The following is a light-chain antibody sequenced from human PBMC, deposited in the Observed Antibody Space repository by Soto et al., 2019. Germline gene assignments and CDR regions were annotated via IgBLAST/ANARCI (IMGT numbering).Light chain of an antibody. Sequence: EIVLTQSPDTLSLSPGERATLSCRASQSVSGYLGWYQQKPGQAPRLLIYDASNRAYGVPARFRGSGSGTNFTLTISNLEPEDFAVYYCQQHSHWPPWTFGQGTRVEIQ. CDR1: QSVSGY. CDR3: QQHSHWPPWT. CDR2: DAS. J-gene: IGKJ1*01. V-gene: IGKV3-11*01.